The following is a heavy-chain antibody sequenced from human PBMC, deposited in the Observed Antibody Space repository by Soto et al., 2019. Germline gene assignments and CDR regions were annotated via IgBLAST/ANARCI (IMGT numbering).Heavy chain of an antibody. CDR3: ARTTITSFLFDS. Sequence: QVTWKESGPVLVKPTETLTLTCTVSGFSLTNIRMGVSWIRQPQGKALEWLAHIFSNDEKSYSTSLESRLTISKDTCKSQVVLTMTNMDPVDTATYYCARTTITSFLFDSWGQGTLVTVSS. J-gene: IGHJ4*02. CDR1: GFSLTNIRMG. CDR2: IFSNDEK. D-gene: IGHD5-12*01. V-gene: IGHV2-26*01.